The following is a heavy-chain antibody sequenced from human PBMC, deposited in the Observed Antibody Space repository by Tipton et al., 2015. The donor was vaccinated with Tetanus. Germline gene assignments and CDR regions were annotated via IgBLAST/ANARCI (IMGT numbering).Heavy chain of an antibody. J-gene: IGHJ3*02. CDR2: IFHSGST. CDR1: GGSMSNNY. V-gene: IGHV4-59*08. D-gene: IGHD3-22*01. Sequence: LRLSCTVSGGSMSNNYWSWIRQPPGKGLEWSAYIFHSGSTNYSPSLKSRVAISMDTSKNQFSLKLNSVTAADTAVYYCARRGDYVFYYESSGYLWGAAFDIWGQGTMVSVSA. CDR3: ARRGDYVFYYESSGYLWGAAFDI.